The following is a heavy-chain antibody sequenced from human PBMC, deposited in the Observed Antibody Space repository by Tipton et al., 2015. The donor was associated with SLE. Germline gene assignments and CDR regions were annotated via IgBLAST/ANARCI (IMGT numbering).Heavy chain of an antibody. Sequence: TLSLTCSVSGASISSSNYYWVWIRQLPGKGLEWIGSIYYDGMTYPNPSLKSRVTMSVDTSKNQFSLNLRSVTAADMAVYYCARLREGYCYYYDMDVWGQGTTVTVSS. CDR2: IYYDGMT. J-gene: IGHJ6*02. D-gene: IGHD1-26*01. CDR3: ARLREGYCYYYDMDV. V-gene: IGHV4-39*07. CDR1: GASISSSNYY.